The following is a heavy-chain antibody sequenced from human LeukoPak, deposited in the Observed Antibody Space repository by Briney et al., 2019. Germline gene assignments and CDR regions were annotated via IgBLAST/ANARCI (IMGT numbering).Heavy chain of an antibody. Sequence: GASVKVSCKASGGTFSSYAISWVRQAPGQGLGWMGRIIPIFGTANYAQKFQGRVTITTDESTSTAYMELSSLRSEDTAVYYCARDPSPIAVAVAFDIWGQGTMVTVSS. CDR1: GGTFSSYA. CDR3: ARDPSPIAVAVAFDI. V-gene: IGHV1-69*05. D-gene: IGHD6-19*01. CDR2: IIPIFGTA. J-gene: IGHJ3*02.